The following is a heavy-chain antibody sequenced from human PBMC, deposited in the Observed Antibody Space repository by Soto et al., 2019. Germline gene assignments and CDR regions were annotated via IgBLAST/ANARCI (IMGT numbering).Heavy chain of an antibody. CDR2: IHYSRTT. J-gene: IGHJ4*02. CDR3: TTGGDASKTGY. CDR1: GVSISSPHHN. D-gene: IGHD1-1*01. Sequence: QVQLQESGPGLVKPSQTLSLTCTVSGVSISSPHHNWIWIRQYPGKGLEWNRFIHYSRTTYYNPSLKSRVAISVDTSRNDFSLRLSSVTAADTAVYSCTTGGDASKTGYWCQVTLVTVSS. V-gene: IGHV4-31*03.